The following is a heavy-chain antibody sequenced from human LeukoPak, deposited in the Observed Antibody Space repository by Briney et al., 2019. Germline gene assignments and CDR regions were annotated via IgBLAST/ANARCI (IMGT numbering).Heavy chain of an antibody. CDR2: INPNSGGT. V-gene: IGHV1-2*02. D-gene: IGHD3-10*01. CDR1: GYTFTGYY. Sequence: GASVKVSCKASGYTFTGYYMHWVRQAPGQGLEWMGWINPNSGGTNYAQKFQGRVTMTRDTSISTAYMEMSRLRSDDTAVYYCARGQITMVRGVNLYYFDYWGQGTLVTVSS. J-gene: IGHJ4*02. CDR3: ARGQITMVRGVNLYYFDY.